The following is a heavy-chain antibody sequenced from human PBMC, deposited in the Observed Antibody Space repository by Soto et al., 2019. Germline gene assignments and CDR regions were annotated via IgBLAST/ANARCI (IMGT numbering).Heavy chain of an antibody. Sequence: PGWSLRLSCAASGFTFSSYSMNWVRQAPGKGLEWVSSISSSSSYIYYADSVKGRFTISRDNAKNSLYLQMNSLRAEDTAVYYCAVVLLRTIHFPRIAEGRGYGTDVRGKGTTVTVYS. CDR2: ISSSSSYI. CDR3: AVVLLRTIHFPRIAEGRGYGTDV. V-gene: IGHV3-21*01. CDR1: GFTFSSYS. J-gene: IGHJ6*04. D-gene: IGHD6-13*01.